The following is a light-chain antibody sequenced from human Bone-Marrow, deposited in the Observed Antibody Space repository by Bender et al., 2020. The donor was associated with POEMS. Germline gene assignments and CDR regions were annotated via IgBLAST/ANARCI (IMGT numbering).Light chain of an antibody. CDR2: DVS. CDR3: CSYAGAPTFGVV. J-gene: IGLJ3*02. CDR1: SSDVGAYDY. V-gene: IGLV2-11*01. Sequence: QSALTQPASVSGSPGQSVTISCTGTSSDVGAYDYVSWYQQEPGKAPKLIIFDVSKRPSGVPDRFSGSKSGTTASLTISGLQTGDEADYYCCSYAGAPTFGVVFGGGTKLTVL.